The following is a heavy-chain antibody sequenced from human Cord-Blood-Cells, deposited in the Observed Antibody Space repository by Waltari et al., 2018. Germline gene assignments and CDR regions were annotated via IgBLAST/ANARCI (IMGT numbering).Heavy chain of an antibody. CDR3: ARGDTGLYFDY. Sequence: QVQLQQWGAGLLKPSETLSLTCAVYGGSFSGYYWSWIRQPPGKGLEWIGEINHSGSTNYTPSLQSRVTISVDTSKNQFSLKLSSVTAADTAVYYCARGDTGLYFDYWGQGTLVTVSS. CDR1: GGSFSGYY. CDR2: INHSGST. D-gene: IGHD2-21*01. V-gene: IGHV4-34*01. J-gene: IGHJ4*02.